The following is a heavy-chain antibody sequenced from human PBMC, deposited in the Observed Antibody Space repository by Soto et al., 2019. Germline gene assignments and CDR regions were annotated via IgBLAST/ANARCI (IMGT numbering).Heavy chain of an antibody. V-gene: IGHV3-30-3*01. CDR2: ISYDGSNK. CDR1: GFTFSSYA. J-gene: IGHJ6*02. CDR3: AREGGYCSGGSCYGMDV. D-gene: IGHD2-15*01. Sequence: QVQLVESGGGVVQPGRSLRLSCAASGFTFSSYAMHWVRQAPGKGLEWVAVISYDGSNKYYADSVKDRFTISRDNSKNTLYLQMNSLRAEDTAVYYCAREGGYCSGGSCYGMDVWGQGTTVTVSS.